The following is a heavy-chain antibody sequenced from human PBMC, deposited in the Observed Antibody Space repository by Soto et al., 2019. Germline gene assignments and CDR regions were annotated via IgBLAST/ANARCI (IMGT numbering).Heavy chain of an antibody. D-gene: IGHD4-17*01. J-gene: IGHJ4*02. Sequence: TLSLTCTFSVGSISSGGYYWSWIRQHPWKGLEWIGYIYYSGSTYYNPSLKSRVTISVDTSKNQFSLKLSSVTAADTAVYYCARDIWGYYGYFEYLGQGTLVIVSS. CDR3: ARDIWGYYGYFEY. CDR2: IYYSGST. V-gene: IGHV4-31*03. CDR1: VGSISSGGYY.